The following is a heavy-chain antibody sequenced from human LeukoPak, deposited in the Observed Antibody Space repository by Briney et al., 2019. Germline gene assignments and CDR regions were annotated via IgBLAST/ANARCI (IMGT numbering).Heavy chain of an antibody. D-gene: IGHD3-22*01. CDR1: VGSISSYY. V-gene: IGHV4-4*09. CDR2: IYTSGST. J-gene: IGHJ4*02. CDR3: ASLNYYDSSGYYLDY. Sequence: SETLSLTCTVSVGSISSYYWSWIRQPPGKGLEWIGYIYTSGSTNYNPSLKSRVTISVDTSKNQFSPKLSSVAAADTAVYYCASLNYYDSSGYYLDYWGQGTLVTVSS.